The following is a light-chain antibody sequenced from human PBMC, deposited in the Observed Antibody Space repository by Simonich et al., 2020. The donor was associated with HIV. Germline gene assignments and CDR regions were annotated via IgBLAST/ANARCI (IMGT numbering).Light chain of an antibody. CDR2: DAS. CDR1: QGISSA. Sequence: ASQSTQSPSFLSISIGNRVTITCRASQGISSALAWYQQKPGKAPKVLIYDASSLESGVPSRFSGSGSGTDFTLTISSLQPEDFATYYCQQFNNYPLTFGGGTKVEIK. J-gene: IGKJ4*01. CDR3: QQFNNYPLT. V-gene: IGKV1D-13*01.